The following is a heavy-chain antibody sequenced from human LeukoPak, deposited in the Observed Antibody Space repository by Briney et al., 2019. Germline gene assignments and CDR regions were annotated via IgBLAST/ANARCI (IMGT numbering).Heavy chain of an antibody. V-gene: IGHV1-69*13. CDR3: ARVGVYYGDYVFDP. J-gene: IGHJ5*02. CDR2: IIPIFGTA. Sequence: SVKVSRKASGGTFSSHAISWVRQAPGQGLEWMGGIIPIFGTANYAQKFQGRVTITADESTSTAYMELSSLRSEDTAVYYCARVGVYYGDYVFDPWGQGTLVTVSS. D-gene: IGHD4-17*01. CDR1: GGTFSSHA.